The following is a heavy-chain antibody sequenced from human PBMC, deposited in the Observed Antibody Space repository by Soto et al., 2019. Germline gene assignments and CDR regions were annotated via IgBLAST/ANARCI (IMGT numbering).Heavy chain of an antibody. CDR1: GFTFSSYS. D-gene: IGHD5-12*01. CDR2: ISSSSSYI. CDR3: ARGLSGYDRNYYYCDY. V-gene: IGHV3-21*01. Sequence: GSLRLSCAASGFTFSSYSMNWVRQAPGKGLEWVSSISSSSSYIYYADSVKGRFTISRDNAKNSLYLQMNSLRAEDTAVYYCARGLSGYDRNYYYCDYWGQGTLVTVSS. J-gene: IGHJ4*02.